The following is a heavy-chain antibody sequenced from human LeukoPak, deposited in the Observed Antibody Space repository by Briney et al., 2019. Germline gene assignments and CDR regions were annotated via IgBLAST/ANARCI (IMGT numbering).Heavy chain of an antibody. D-gene: IGHD5-24*01. CDR3: ARSRDGYNYLDY. J-gene: IGHJ4*02. Sequence: ASVKISCKASGYTFTSYGISWVRQAPGQGLEWMGWISAYNGNTNYAQKLQGRVTMTTDTSTSTAYMELRSLRSDDTAVYYCARSRDGYNYLDYWGQGTLVTVSS. CDR1: GYTFTSYG. V-gene: IGHV1-18*01. CDR2: ISAYNGNT.